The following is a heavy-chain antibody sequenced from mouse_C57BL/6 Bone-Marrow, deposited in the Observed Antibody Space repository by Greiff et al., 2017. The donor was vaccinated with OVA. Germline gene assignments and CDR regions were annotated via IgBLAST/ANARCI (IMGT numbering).Heavy chain of an antibody. Sequence: EVQLQQSGAELVKPGASVKLSCTASGFNIKDYYMHWVKQRTEQGLEWLGRIDPEDGETKYAPKFQGKATITADPSSNTAYLQLSSLPSEDTAVYYWGRMTTVHWYFDVWGTGTTVTGSS. CDR1: GFNIKDYY. J-gene: IGHJ1*03. V-gene: IGHV14-2*01. D-gene: IGHD1-1*01. CDR2: IDPEDGET. CDR3: GRMTTVHWYFDV.